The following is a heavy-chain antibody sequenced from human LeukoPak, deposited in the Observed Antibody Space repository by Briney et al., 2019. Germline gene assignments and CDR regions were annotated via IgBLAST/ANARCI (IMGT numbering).Heavy chain of an antibody. D-gene: IGHD3-3*01. CDR3: ARSGRDFWSGTSSGIDY. CDR1: SGSITSSSYY. J-gene: IGHJ4*02. Sequence: SETLSLTCTVSSGSITSSSYYWGWIRQPPGKGLERIGSFYCSGSTYYNPSLKSRVTISVDTSKNQFSLKLSSVTAADTAVYYCARSGRDFWSGTSSGIDYWGQGTLVTVSS. CDR2: FYCSGST. V-gene: IGHV4-39*01.